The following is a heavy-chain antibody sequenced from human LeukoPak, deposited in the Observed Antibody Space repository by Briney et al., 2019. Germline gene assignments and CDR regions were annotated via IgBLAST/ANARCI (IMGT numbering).Heavy chain of an antibody. J-gene: IGHJ4*02. CDR3: ARDREWLNDY. D-gene: IGHD3-3*01. V-gene: IGHV3-11*04. CDR2: IHSRGSTT. Sequence: GGSLRLSCAASGFTVSDYSMAWVRQAPGKGLEWISYIHSRGSTTYYADSVKGRFTISRDNAKNSLYLQMNSLRAEDTAVYYCARDREWLNDYWGQGTLVTVSS. CDR1: GFTVSDYS.